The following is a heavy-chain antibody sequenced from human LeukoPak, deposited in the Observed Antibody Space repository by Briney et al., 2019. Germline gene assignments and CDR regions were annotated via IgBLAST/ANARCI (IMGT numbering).Heavy chain of an antibody. Sequence: GGSLRLSCAASGFNLNIYAMSWVRQAPGKGLQWVPTVSGSGANSHYADSVKGRFTISRDNSKNTLYLQMTSLRAEDRAVYYCAKGGDAGYCSGNSCSGYYFYMNVWGKGTTVTVSS. J-gene: IGHJ6*03. V-gene: IGHV3-23*01. CDR2: VSGSGANS. D-gene: IGHD2-15*01. CDR1: GFNLNIYA. CDR3: AKGGDAGYCSGNSCSGYYFYMNV.